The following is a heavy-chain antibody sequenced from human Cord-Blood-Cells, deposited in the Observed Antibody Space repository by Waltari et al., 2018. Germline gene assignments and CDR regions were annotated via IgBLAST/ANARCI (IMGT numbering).Heavy chain of an antibody. V-gene: IGHV3-30*04. CDR3: ARGRNDAFDI. CDR1: GFTFGSYA. CDR2: ISYDGSNK. Sequence: QVQLVESGGGVVPPGRSLRLPCAASGFTFGSYAMHWVRQATGKGLEWVAVISYDGSNKYYADSVKGRFTISRDNSKNTLYLQMNSLRAEDTAVYYCARGRNDAFDIWGQGTMVTVSS. J-gene: IGHJ3*02.